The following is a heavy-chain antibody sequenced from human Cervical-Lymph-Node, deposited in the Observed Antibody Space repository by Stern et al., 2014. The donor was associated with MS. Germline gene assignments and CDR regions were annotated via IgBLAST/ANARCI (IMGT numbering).Heavy chain of an antibody. CDR1: GGTFSELP. J-gene: IGHJ5*02. Sequence: VQLGEPRAEVTKPGSSAKGSCKASGGTFSELPSHWVRQAPGHGLACMGRIIPVFGTPTYAQEFRGRVTITADVSTSTVYMELSSLRSDDTAVYYCALSSETSDRWYSLGYDLWGQGTLVTVSS. CDR3: ALSSETSDRWYSLGYDL. V-gene: IGHV1-69*01. D-gene: IGHD6-13*01. CDR2: IIPVFGTP.